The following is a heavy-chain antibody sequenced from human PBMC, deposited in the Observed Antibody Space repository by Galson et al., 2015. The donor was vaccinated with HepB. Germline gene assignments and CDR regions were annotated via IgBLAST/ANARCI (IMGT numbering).Heavy chain of an antibody. CDR1: GDSVSSNSAA. Sequence: CAISGDSVSSNSAAWNWIRQSPSRGLEWLGRTYYRSRWYNDYAVSVKSRMTINPDTSKNQFSLQLNSVTPEDTAVYYCARGWSIAVAGKSKYYYYYNAMDVWGQGTTVTVSS. CDR2: TYYRSRWYN. V-gene: IGHV6-1*01. D-gene: IGHD6-19*01. J-gene: IGHJ6*02. CDR3: ARGWSIAVAGKSKYYYYYNAMDV.